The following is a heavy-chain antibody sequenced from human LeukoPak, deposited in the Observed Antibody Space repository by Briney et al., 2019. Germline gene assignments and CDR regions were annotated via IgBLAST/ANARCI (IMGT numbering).Heavy chain of an antibody. Sequence: SETLSLTCAVYGGSFSGYYWSWIRQPPGKGLEWIGEINHSGSTNYNPSLKSRVTISVDTSKNQFSLKLSSVTAADTAVYYCASRSLLWFGELLPFDYWGQGTLVTVSS. D-gene: IGHD3-10*01. CDR2: INHSGST. V-gene: IGHV4-34*01. CDR1: GGSFSGYY. CDR3: ASRSLLWFGELLPFDY. J-gene: IGHJ4*02.